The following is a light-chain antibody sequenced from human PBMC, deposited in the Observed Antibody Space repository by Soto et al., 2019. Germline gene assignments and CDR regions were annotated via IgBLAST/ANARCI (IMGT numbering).Light chain of an antibody. CDR1: QSVSSSY. CDR3: QHYGSSWT. J-gene: IGKJ1*01. V-gene: IGKV3-20*01. CDR2: GAS. Sequence: EIVLTQSPGTLSLSPGERATLSCRASQSVSSSYLAWYQQKPGQAPRLLIYGASSRATGIPDRFSGSGSGTDFTLTISRLEAEDFAVYYWQHYGSSWTFGQGTKVEIK.